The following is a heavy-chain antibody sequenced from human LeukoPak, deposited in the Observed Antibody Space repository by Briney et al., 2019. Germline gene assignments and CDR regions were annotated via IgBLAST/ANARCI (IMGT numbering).Heavy chain of an antibody. Sequence: GGSLRLSCAASGLTFSSYWMSWVRQAPGRGLEWVSAITGSGGSTYYADSVKGRFTISSDNSKNTLYLQMNSLRAEDTAVYYCAKDIVRGEYFQHWGQGTLVTVSS. CDR3: AKDIVRGEYFQH. V-gene: IGHV3-23*01. D-gene: IGHD3-16*02. CDR2: ITGSGGST. CDR1: GLTFSSYW. J-gene: IGHJ1*01.